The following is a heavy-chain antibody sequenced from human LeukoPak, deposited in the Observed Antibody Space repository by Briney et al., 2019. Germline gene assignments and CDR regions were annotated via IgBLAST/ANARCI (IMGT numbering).Heavy chain of an antibody. D-gene: IGHD3-9*01. Sequence: GGSLRLSCAASGFTFNNYGMHWVRQAPGKGLEWVAFIRYDGINKYYTDSVKGRFTISRDNSKNTLFLQMNSLRAEDTAVYYCARAEYYDILTGYLYYFDYWGQGTLVTVSS. CDR3: ARAEYYDILTGYLYYFDY. V-gene: IGHV3-30*02. CDR1: GFTFNNYG. J-gene: IGHJ4*02. CDR2: IRYDGINK.